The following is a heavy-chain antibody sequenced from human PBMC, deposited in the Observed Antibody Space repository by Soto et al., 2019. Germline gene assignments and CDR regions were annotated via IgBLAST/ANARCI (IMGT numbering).Heavy chain of an antibody. J-gene: IGHJ4*02. V-gene: IGHV1-69*02. D-gene: IGHD5-18*01. CDR2: IIPILGIA. CDR1: GGTFSSYT. Sequence: ASVKVSCKASGGTFSSYTISWVRQAPGQGLEWMGRIIPILGIANYAQKFQGRVTITADKSTSTAYMELSSLRSEDTAVYYCARSVLAEGYSYGFFPYYFDYWGQGTLVTVSS. CDR3: ARSVLAEGYSYGFFPYYFDY.